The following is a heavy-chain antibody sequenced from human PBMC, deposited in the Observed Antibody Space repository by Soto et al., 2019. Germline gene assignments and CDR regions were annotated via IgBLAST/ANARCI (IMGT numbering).Heavy chain of an antibody. CDR1: GFSLSTSGMC. CDR3: ARLPLYYGSGRNYYYGMDF. Sequence: SGPTLVNPTQTLTLTCSFSGFSLSTSGMCVIWIRQTPGKALEWLALIDWDDDKYYSTSLKTRLTISKDTSKNQVVLTMTNMDPVDTATYYCARLPLYYGSGRNYYYGMDFWGQGTTVTVSS. CDR2: IDWDDDK. D-gene: IGHD3-10*01. V-gene: IGHV2-70*01. J-gene: IGHJ6*02.